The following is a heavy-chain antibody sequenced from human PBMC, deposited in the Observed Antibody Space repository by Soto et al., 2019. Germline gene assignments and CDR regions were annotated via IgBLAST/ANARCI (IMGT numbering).Heavy chain of an antibody. CDR1: GGAPSSFS. CDR2: VIPNLGVT. V-gene: IGHV1-69*04. J-gene: IGHJ4*02. Sequence: SMKVSCQASGGAPSSFSFYWGRQGPGQRLEWMGRVIPNLGVTNYAKKFQGRFTIVVDTSTSTAYMELNSLRYEDTAVYYCARDKGYCSDTSCPDFDYWGQGTLVTVSS. CDR3: ARDKGYCSDTSCPDFDY. D-gene: IGHD2-15*01.